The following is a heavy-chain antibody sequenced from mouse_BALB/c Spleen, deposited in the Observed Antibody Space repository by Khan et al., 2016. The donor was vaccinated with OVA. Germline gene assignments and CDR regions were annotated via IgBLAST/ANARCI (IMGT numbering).Heavy chain of an antibody. Sequence: VQLQESGPELVKPGASVKMSCKASGYTFTDYVMNWVKQRNGQGLEWIGQIYPGSDSTYYNEKFKGKATLTADRSSSTAYMQISNLTSEKSAVYFCARAGWDLFAYWGQGTLVTVSA. J-gene: IGHJ3*01. CDR2: IYPGSDST. CDR1: GYTFTDYV. V-gene: IGHV1-77*01. D-gene: IGHD4-1*01. CDR3: ARAGWDLFAY.